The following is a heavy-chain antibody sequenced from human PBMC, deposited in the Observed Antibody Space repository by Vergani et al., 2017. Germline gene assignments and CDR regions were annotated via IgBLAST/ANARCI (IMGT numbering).Heavy chain of an antibody. D-gene: IGHD3-22*01. Sequence: QVQLQESGPGLVKPSQTLALTCTVSGGSISSGDYYWSWIRQPPGKGLEWIGYIYYSGSTYYNPSLKSRVTISVDTSKNQFSLKLSSVTAADTAVYYCARVRRDXSSGYYYYYGMDVWGQGTTVTVSS. J-gene: IGHJ6*02. CDR2: IYYSGST. CDR3: ARVRRDXSSGYYYYYGMDV. V-gene: IGHV4-30-4*01. CDR1: GGSISSGDYY.